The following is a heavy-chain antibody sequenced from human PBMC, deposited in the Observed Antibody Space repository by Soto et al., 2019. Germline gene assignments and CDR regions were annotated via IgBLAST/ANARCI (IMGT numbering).Heavy chain of an antibody. V-gene: IGHV6-1*01. CDR1: GDSVSSNSAA. J-gene: IGHJ6*02. CDR3: ARVPSVGSGWDVYGMDV. Sequence: LTCAISGDSVSSNSAAWNWIRQSPSRGLEWLGRTYYRSKWYNDYAVSVKSRITINPDTSKNQFSLQLNSVTPEDTAVYYCARVPSVGSGWDVYGMDVWGQGTTVTVS. D-gene: IGHD6-19*01. CDR2: TYYRSKWYN.